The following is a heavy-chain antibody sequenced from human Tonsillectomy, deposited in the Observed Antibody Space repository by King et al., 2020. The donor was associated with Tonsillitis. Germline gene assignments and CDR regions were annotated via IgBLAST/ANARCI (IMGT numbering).Heavy chain of an antibody. CDR1: GGTFSNFA. CDR3: ARTPGVDYGGDPARYFDL. D-gene: IGHD4-23*01. CDR2: IVPMFGST. V-gene: IGHV1-69*14. J-gene: IGHJ2*01. Sequence: QGQLVQSGAEMKKPGSSVKVSCKASGGTFSNFAVIWVRQAPGQGLEWMGRIVPMFGSTNYAQKFQGRVTITADKSTSTAYMELSSLRFEDSAVYYCARTPGVDYGGDPARYFDLWGRGTLVTVSS.